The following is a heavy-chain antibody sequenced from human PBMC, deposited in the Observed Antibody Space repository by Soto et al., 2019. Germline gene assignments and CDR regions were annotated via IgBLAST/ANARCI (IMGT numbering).Heavy chain of an antibody. CDR2: IGGNGVTT. CDR3: AKDPNPSFCGGDYLAY. D-gene: IGHD2-21*01. Sequence: EVQLLESGGGLVQPGGSLRLSCAASGFTFSSNAMSWVRQAPGKGLEWVSVIGGNGVTTYYADSVKGRFTISRDNSKNTLYLQMNSLRAEDTAVYYCAKDPNPSFCGGDYLAYWGQGTLVTVSS. V-gene: IGHV3-23*01. J-gene: IGHJ4*02. CDR1: GFTFSSNA.